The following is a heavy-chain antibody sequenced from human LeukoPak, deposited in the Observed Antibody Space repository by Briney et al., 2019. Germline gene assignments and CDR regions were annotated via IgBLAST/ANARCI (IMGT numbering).Heavy chain of an antibody. CDR1: GFIFNDYY. V-gene: IGHV3-11*04. Sequence: GGSLRLSCAASGFIFNDYYMTWIRQAPGKGLEWVAYISSGGGTMYYADSVKGRFTISKDNAKNSLYLQMNSLRAEDTAVYYCASGYPMPATLLVWGQGTLVTVSS. D-gene: IGHD5-18*01. J-gene: IGHJ4*02. CDR3: ASGYPMPATLLV. CDR2: ISSGGGTM.